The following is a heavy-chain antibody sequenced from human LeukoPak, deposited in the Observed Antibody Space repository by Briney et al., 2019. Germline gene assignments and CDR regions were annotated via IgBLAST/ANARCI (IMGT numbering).Heavy chain of an antibody. V-gene: IGHV3-23*01. CDR1: GFTFSDYA. CDR2: IIGSDGGA. J-gene: IGHJ5*02. CDR3: AKNVALGYCSSTSCPIDP. Sequence: GGSLRLSCPASGFTFSDYAMNWVRQAPGKGLEWVAAIIGSDGGAHYSDSVKGRFTLSRDNSKNTLFLQMSSLRAEDTAIYYCAKNVALGYCSSTSCPIDPWGQGTLVTVSS. D-gene: IGHD2-2*01.